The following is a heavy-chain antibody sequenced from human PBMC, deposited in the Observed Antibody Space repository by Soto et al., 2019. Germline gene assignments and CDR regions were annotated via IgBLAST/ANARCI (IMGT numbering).Heavy chain of an antibody. CDR3: ARGPNYYYESSGYQVWFDP. CDR2: ISGYNGNT. D-gene: IGHD3-22*01. Sequence: EASVKVSCKASGYTFTSYGINWVRQAPGQGLEWMGWISGYNGNTNYAEKLQGRVTMTTDTSTSTAYMELRSLRSDDTAVYYCARGPNYYYESSGYQVWFDPWGQGTLVTVSS. V-gene: IGHV1-18*01. J-gene: IGHJ5*02. CDR1: GYTFTSYG.